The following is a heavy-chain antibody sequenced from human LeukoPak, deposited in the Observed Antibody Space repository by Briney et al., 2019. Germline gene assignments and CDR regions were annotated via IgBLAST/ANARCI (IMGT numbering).Heavy chain of an antibody. V-gene: IGHV1-18*01. D-gene: IGHD6-19*01. CDR3: ARDTVRIAVAKDAFDI. J-gene: IGHJ3*02. Sequence: ASVKVSCKASGYTFTSYCISGVLQAPGQGLEWMVWISAYNGNTNYAQKLQGRVTMNTDPYTSTDYMELRRLRSEDTAVYYCARDTVRIAVAKDAFDIWGQGTMVTVSS. CDR2: ISAYNGNT. CDR1: GYTFTSYC.